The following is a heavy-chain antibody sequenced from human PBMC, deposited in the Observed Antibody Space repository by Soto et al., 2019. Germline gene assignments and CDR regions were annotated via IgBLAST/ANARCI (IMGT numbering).Heavy chain of an antibody. D-gene: IGHD2-21*02. V-gene: IGHV3-23*01. J-gene: IGHJ4*02. CDR3: VKKATVFCHFED. CDR1: GFTFSNNA. CDR2: ISPSGDRT. Sequence: PGWTVRLSCATYGFTFSNNAMNWVRQAPGKGLECISGISPSGDRTLYADSVKGRSTTSRDNSKNMLYLQMNSLRDEDTAKYYCVKKATVFCHFEDGGRGTPSTV.